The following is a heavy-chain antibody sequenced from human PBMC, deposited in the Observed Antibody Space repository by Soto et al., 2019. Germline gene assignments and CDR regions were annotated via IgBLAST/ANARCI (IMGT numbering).Heavy chain of an antibody. Sequence: SETLSLTCTVPGGSVSSGSHYWAWIRQPPGKGLEWIGSMLYSGLTYYNPSLKSRVTLSVDTSKNQFSVRLNSVTASDTAVYYCAPLSVSLSGPYGIHVWGRGTTVS. CDR3: APLSVSLSGPYGIHV. CDR1: GGSVSSGSHY. CDR2: MLYSGLT. D-gene: IGHD2-15*01. J-gene: IGHJ6*02. V-gene: IGHV4-39*01.